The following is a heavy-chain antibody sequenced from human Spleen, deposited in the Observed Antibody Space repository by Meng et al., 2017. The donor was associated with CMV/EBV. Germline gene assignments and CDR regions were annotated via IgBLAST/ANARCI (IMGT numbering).Heavy chain of an antibody. CDR3: ASWGGYCSSTSCPPYYYYGMDV. V-gene: IGHV3-23*01. CDR2: ISGSGGST. CDR1: GFTFSSDA. Sequence: GESLKISCVSSGFTFSSDAMSWVRQAPGKGLEWVSAISGSGGSTYYADSVKGRFTISRDNSKNTLYLQMNSLRAEDTAVYYCASWGGYCSSTSCPPYYYYGMDVWGQGTTVTVS. D-gene: IGHD2-2*01. J-gene: IGHJ6*02.